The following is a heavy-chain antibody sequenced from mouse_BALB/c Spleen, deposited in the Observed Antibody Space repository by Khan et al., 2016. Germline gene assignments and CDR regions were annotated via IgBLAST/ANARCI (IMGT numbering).Heavy chain of an antibody. D-gene: IGHD2-3*01. Sequence: EVELVESGGGLVQPGGSLRLSCATSGFTFTDYYMSWVRQPPGKALEWLGFIRNKANGYTTEYSASVKGRFTISRDNSQSILYLQMNTLRADDSATYYCAIDDGYYWYFDVWGAVTTVTVSS. CDR2: IRNKANGYTT. CDR1: GFTFTDYY. V-gene: IGHV7-3*02. J-gene: IGHJ1*01. CDR3: AIDDGYYWYFDV.